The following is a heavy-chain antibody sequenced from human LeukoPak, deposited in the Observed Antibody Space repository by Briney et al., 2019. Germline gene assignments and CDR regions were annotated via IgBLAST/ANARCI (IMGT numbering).Heavy chain of an antibody. CDR2: IYYSGST. Sequence: PSETLSLTCTVSGGSISSGGYYWSWIRQHPGKGLEWIGYIYYSGSTNYNPSLKSRVTISVDTSKNQFSLKLSSVTAADTAVYYCARAMRITFGGVIGGFDPWGQGTLVTVSS. D-gene: IGHD3-16*02. J-gene: IGHJ5*02. V-gene: IGHV4-61*08. CDR1: GGSISSGGYY. CDR3: ARAMRITFGGVIGGFDP.